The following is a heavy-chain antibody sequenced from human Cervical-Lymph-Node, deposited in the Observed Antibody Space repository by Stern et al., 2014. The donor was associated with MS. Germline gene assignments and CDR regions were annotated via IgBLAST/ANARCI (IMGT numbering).Heavy chain of an antibody. D-gene: IGHD2-2*01. CDR2: IYYGGST. Sequence: QVQLQESGPGLVKPSETLSLTCTVSDGSISSSRSYWGWIRQPPGKGLEWIGSIYYGGSTYYNPSLKSRVTISVDTSKNQFSLKLSSVTAADTAVYYCARHISSWSKPYYFDYWGQGALVTVSS. V-gene: IGHV4-39*01. CDR1: DGSISSSRSY. CDR3: ARHISSWSKPYYFDY. J-gene: IGHJ4*02.